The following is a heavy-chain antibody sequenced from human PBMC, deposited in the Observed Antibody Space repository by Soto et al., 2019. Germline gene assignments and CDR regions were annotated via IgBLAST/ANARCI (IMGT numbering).Heavy chain of an antibody. Sequence: QVQLVQSGAEVKKPGSSVKVSCKASGGTFSSYAISWVRQAPGQGLEWMGGIIPIFGTANYAQKFQGRVTITADESTSTAYMERSSLRSEDTAVYYCARELGSGRHRKEFDYWGKGTLVTVSS. D-gene: IGHD3-10*01. CDR2: IIPIFGTA. V-gene: IGHV1-69*01. CDR1: GGTFSSYA. CDR3: ARELGSGRHRKEFDY. J-gene: IGHJ4*02.